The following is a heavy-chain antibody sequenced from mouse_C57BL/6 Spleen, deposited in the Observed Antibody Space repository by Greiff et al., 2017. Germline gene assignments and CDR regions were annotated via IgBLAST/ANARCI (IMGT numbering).Heavy chain of an antibody. Sequence: QVQLKESGPELVKPGASVKISCKASGYSFTSYYIHWVKQRPGQGLEWIGWIYPGSGNTKYNEKFKGKATLTADTSSSTAYMQLSSLTSEDSAVYYCARGQLYFDYWGQGTTLTVSS. CDR2: IYPGSGNT. D-gene: IGHD6-1*01. J-gene: IGHJ2*01. V-gene: IGHV1-66*01. CDR3: ARGQLYFDY. CDR1: GYSFTSYY.